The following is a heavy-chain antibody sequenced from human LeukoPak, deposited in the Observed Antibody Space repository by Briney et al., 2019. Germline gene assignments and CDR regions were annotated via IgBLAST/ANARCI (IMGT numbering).Heavy chain of an antibody. Sequence: SETLSLTCTVSGDSISFTTYYWGWLRQPPGKGLEWIGSIYYSGSTSYNPSLKSRVTISVDTSKNQFSLKLSSVTAADTGVYFCARHVVVVPAAITYFDYWGQGTLVTVSS. CDR1: GDSISFTTYY. J-gene: IGHJ4*02. V-gene: IGHV4-39*01. D-gene: IGHD2-2*01. CDR2: IYYSGST. CDR3: ARHVVVVPAAITYFDY.